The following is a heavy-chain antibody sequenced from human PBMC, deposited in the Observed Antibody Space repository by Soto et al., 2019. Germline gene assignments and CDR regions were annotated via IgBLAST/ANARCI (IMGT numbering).Heavy chain of an antibody. D-gene: IGHD2-15*01. CDR2: IKSKTDGGTT. Sequence: GGAPRLSCAGPWFTFRKAWMSWGRPAPGKGLEWVGRIKSKTDGGTTDYAAPVKGRFTISRDDSKNTLYLQMNSLKTEDTAVYYCTTDRLRWWYFDYWGQGTLVTVSS. CDR3: TTDRLRWWYFDY. CDR1: WFTFRKAW. V-gene: IGHV3-15*01. J-gene: IGHJ4*02.